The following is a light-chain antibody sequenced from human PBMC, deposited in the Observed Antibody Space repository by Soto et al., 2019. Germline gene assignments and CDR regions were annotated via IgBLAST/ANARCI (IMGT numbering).Light chain of an antibody. Sequence: QAVVTQEPSLTVPPGGTVTLTCASSTGAVTSGYYPNWFQQKPGQAPRVLIYSTSNKHSWTPARFSGSLLGGKAALTLSGVQPEDEAEYYCLIYYGGAWVFGGGTKLTVL. V-gene: IGLV7-43*01. CDR2: STS. J-gene: IGLJ3*02. CDR1: TGAVTSGYY. CDR3: LIYYGGAWV.